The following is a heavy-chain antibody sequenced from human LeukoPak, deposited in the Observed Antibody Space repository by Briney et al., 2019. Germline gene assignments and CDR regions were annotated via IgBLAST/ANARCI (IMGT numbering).Heavy chain of an antibody. CDR3: ARDLGYSGSYLSDY. Sequence: SVKVSCRASGGTFSSYAISWVRQAPGQGLEWMGRIIPIFGTANYAQKFQGRVTITTDESTSTAYMELSSLRSEDTAVYYCARDLGYSGSYLSDYWGQGTLVTVSS. D-gene: IGHD1-26*01. J-gene: IGHJ4*02. CDR1: GGTFSSYA. CDR2: IIPIFGTA. V-gene: IGHV1-69*05.